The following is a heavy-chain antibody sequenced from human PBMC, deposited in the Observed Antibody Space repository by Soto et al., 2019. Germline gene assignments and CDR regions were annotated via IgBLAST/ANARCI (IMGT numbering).Heavy chain of an antibody. CDR2: IYYSGST. J-gene: IGHJ4*02. D-gene: IGHD5-12*01. CDR3: ARGGYSGYAHGLFDY. V-gene: IGHV4-59*01. CDR1: GGSISSYY. Sequence: SETLSLTCTVSGGSISSYYWSWIRQPPGKGLEWIGYIYYSGSTNYNPSLKSRVTISVDTSKNQFSLKLSSVTAADTAVYYCARGGYSGYAHGLFDYWGQGTLVTVSS.